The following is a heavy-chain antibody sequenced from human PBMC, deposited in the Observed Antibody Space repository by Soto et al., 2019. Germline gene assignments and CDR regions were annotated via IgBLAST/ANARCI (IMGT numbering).Heavy chain of an antibody. CDR3: ARSLWYGELH. CDR2: IYWDNDK. CDR1: GFSLSTTGVG. D-gene: IGHD3-10*01. V-gene: IGHV2-5*02. Sequence: QITLKESGPTLVKPTQTLTLTCSFSGFSLSTTGVGVGWIRQSPGKALEWLAIIYWDNDKRYSPSLQSRVTITNDIPKNQMLLTVTNMDPVDTSTYYCARSLWYGELHWGQGALVTGSS. J-gene: IGHJ4*02.